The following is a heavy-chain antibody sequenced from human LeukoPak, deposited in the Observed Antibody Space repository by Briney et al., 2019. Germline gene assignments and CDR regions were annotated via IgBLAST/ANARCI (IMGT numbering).Heavy chain of an antibody. V-gene: IGHV3-48*04. J-gene: IGHJ4*02. CDR1: GFTFSGYT. CDR2: ISSSGSTI. D-gene: IGHD3-10*01. CDR3: ARVGYYASGPFSYFDY. Sequence: GGSLRLSCAASGFTFSGYTMTWVRQAPGKGLEWVSYISSSGSTIYYADSVKGRFTISRDNAKNSLYLQMNSLRAEDTAVYYCARVGYYASGPFSYFDYWGQGTLVTVSS.